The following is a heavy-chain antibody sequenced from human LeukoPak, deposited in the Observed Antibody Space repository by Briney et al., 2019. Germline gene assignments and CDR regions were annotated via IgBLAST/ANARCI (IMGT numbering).Heavy chain of an antibody. CDR3: ARVFGLGHQIDY. Sequence: ASVKVSCKASGYTFTSYDINWVRQATGQGLEWMGWMNPNSGNTGYAQKFRGRVTMTRNTSISTAYMELSSLRSEDTAVYYCARVFGLGHQIDYWGQGTLVTVSS. D-gene: IGHD3-16*01. J-gene: IGHJ4*02. V-gene: IGHV1-8*01. CDR2: MNPNSGNT. CDR1: GYTFTSYD.